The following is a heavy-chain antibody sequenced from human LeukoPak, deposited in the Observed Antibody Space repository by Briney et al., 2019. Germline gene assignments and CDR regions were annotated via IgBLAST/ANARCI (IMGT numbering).Heavy chain of an antibody. J-gene: IGHJ4*02. Sequence: ASVKVSCKASGYTFTSYAITWVRQAPGQGLEWMGWVSAYNGNTNYAQKLQGRVTMTTDTSTSTAYMELRSLRSDDTAVYYCARIIPTYYYDSRTYSQFGVFDYWGQGTLVTVSS. CDR1: GYTFTSYA. CDR3: ARIIPTYYYDSRTYSQFGVFDY. D-gene: IGHD3-22*01. V-gene: IGHV1-18*01. CDR2: VSAYNGNT.